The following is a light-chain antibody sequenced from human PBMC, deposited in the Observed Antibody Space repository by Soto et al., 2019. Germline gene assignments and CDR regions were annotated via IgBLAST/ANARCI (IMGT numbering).Light chain of an antibody. CDR1: SSNVQNNY. V-gene: IGLV1-51*01. CDR3: VTWDSSLSAAV. Sequence: QSVLTQPPSVSAAPGQTVTISCSRSSSNVQNNYVSWHQELPGAAPKLLIYGNNKRPSGIPDRFSGSKSGATATLGITGLQTGDAADYYCVTWDSSLSAAVFGGGTKLTV. CDR2: GNN. J-gene: IGLJ2*01.